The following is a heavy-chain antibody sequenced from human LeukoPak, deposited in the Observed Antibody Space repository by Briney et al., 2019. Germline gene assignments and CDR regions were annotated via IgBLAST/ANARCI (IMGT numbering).Heavy chain of an antibody. V-gene: IGHV3-74*01. CDR3: VRGCTNGACNIGGFDN. CDR1: GFTFSSSW. CDR2: VSIDGSST. D-gene: IGHD2-8*01. Sequence: GGSLRISGAGTGFTFSSSWMHGVRQAPGKRLVWVSRVSIDGSSTSYADSVKGRFTISRDNAKNTLYLQMNSLRTEDTGVFYCVRGCTNGACNIGGFDNWGQGTLVTVSS. J-gene: IGHJ4*02.